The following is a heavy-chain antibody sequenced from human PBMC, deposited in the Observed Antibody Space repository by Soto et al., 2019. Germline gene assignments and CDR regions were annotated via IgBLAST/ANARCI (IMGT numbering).Heavy chain of an antibody. D-gene: IGHD5-12*01. V-gene: IGHV4-39*01. Sequence: QRQLQESGPGLVKPSETLSLTCTVSGGSISSSSYYWGWIRQPPGKGLEWIGSIYYSGSTYYNPSLKSRVTISVDTSKNQFSLKLSSVTAADTAVYYCAVHPIGYSGYDSDYWGQGTLVTVSS. J-gene: IGHJ4*02. CDR3: AVHPIGYSGYDSDY. CDR1: GGSISSSSYY. CDR2: IYYSGST.